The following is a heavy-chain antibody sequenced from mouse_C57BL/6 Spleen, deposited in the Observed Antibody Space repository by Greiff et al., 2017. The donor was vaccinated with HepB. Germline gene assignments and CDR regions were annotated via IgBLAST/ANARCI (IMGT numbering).Heavy chain of an antibody. Sequence: EVQLQQSGPELVKPGASVKISCKASGYSFTGYYMNWVKQSPEKSLEWIGEINPSTGGTTYNQKFKAKATLTVDKSSSTAYMQLKSLTSEDSAVCYCARMYYYGSSHWYFDVWGTGTTVTVSS. J-gene: IGHJ1*03. D-gene: IGHD1-1*01. V-gene: IGHV1-42*01. CDR1: GYSFTGYY. CDR3: ARMYYYGSSHWYFDV. CDR2: INPSTGGT.